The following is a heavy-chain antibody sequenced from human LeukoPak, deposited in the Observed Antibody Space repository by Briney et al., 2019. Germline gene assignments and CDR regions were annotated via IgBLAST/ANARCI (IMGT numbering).Heavy chain of an antibody. CDR3: AKEGYCSGGSCPGDYYDSSGYYYDY. CDR1: GFTFSSYG. CDR2: ISYDGSNK. J-gene: IGHJ4*02. D-gene: IGHD2-15*01. Sequence: GRSLRLSCAASGFTFSSYGMHWVRQAPGKGLEWVAVISYDGSNKYYADSVKGRFTISRDNSKDTLYLQMNSLRAEDTAVYYCAKEGYCSGGSCPGDYYDSSGYYYDYWGQGTLVTVST. V-gene: IGHV3-30*18.